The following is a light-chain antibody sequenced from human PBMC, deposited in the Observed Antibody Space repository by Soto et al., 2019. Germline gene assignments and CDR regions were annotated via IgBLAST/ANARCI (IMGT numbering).Light chain of an antibody. CDR1: QGIDTY. Sequence: DIQLTQSPSFLSASVGDRVTITCRASQGIDTYLAWYQQKPGKAPKLLIYAASFLQSGVPSRFNGSGSGTEFTLTISSLQSEDFAAYYCQQLNTYPFIFGQGTRLEIK. V-gene: IGKV1-9*01. CDR3: QQLNTYPFI. CDR2: AAS. J-gene: IGKJ5*01.